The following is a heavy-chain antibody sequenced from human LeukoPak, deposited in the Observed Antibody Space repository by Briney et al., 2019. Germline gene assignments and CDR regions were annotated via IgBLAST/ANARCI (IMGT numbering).Heavy chain of an antibody. CDR3: ARLLGDRTIYDY. D-gene: IGHD2-21*01. CDR2: ISTGKTYT. CDR1: GFTFSPYG. J-gene: IGHJ4*02. V-gene: IGHV3-21*01. Sequence: PGGSLRISCAASGFTFSPYGMTWVRQAPGKGLEWVSTISTGKTYTFYAESVKGRFTISRDDAMNSFFLQMNSLRAEDTAVYYCARLLGDRTIYDYWGQGTLVTVSS.